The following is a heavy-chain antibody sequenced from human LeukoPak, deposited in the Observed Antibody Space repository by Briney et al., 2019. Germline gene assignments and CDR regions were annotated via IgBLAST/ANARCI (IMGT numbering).Heavy chain of an antibody. CDR1: GFTFSSYA. J-gene: IGHJ4*02. Sequence: GGSLRLSCAASGFTFSSYAMSWVRQAPGKGLEWVAVISYDGSNKYYADSVKGRFTISRDNSKNTLYLQMNSLRAEDTAVYYCARDPGTMAFFDYWGQGTLVTVSS. CDR3: ARDPGTMAFFDY. D-gene: IGHD3-10*01. CDR2: ISYDGSNK. V-gene: IGHV3-30-3*01.